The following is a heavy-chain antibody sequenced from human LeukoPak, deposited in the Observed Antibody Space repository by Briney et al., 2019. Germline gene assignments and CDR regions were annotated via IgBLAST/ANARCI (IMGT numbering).Heavy chain of an antibody. D-gene: IGHD3-22*01. CDR3: ARGYDSSGYYPNY. Sequence: SPGGSLRLSCAASGFTFSTYSMNWVRQAPGKGLEWVSSISSSSSYIYYADSVKGRFTISRGNAKNSLYLQMNSLRAEDTAVYYCARGYDSSGYYPNYWGQGTLVTVSS. CDR2: ISSSSSYI. J-gene: IGHJ4*02. CDR1: GFTFSTYS. V-gene: IGHV3-21*01.